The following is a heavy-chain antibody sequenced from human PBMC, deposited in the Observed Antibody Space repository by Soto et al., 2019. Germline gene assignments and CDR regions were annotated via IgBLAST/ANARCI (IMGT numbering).Heavy chain of an antibody. Sequence: SETLSLTCTVSGGSITGGSISSYYWNWIRQSPGKGLEWIGYIYSSGSTHYNPSLQNRVTISIDTSKNQVSLKVNSVTAADTAVYYCARDHPHSYGVYYFDYWGQGTPVTVSS. J-gene: IGHJ4*02. CDR1: GGSITGGSISSYY. V-gene: IGHV4-61*01. CDR3: ARDHPHSYGVYYFDY. CDR2: IYSSGST. D-gene: IGHD5-18*01.